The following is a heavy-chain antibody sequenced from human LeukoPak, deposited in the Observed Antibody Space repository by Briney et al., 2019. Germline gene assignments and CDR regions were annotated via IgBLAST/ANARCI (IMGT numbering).Heavy chain of an antibody. J-gene: IGHJ5*02. D-gene: IGHD1-26*01. CDR1: GGSISSGSYY. CDR2: MYTSGST. CDR3: ARGRSGSYGWFDP. V-gene: IGHV4-61*02. Sequence: SQTLSLTCTVSGGSISSGSYYWSWIRQPAGKGLEWIGRMYTSGSTNYKPSLKSRVTISVDTSKNQFSLKLSSVIAADTAVYYCARGRSGSYGWFDPWGQGTLVTVSS.